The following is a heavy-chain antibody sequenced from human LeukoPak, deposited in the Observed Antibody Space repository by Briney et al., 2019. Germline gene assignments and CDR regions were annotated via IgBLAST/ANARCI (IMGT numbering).Heavy chain of an antibody. V-gene: IGHV3-23*01. CDR3: AKPQWELLD. CDR2: ISDSGGST. Sequence: GGSLRLSCAASGFTYSSYTMSWVRQAPGKGLEWVSAISDSGGSTYYADSVKGRFTISRDNSKNTLYLQMNSLRAEDTAVYYCAKPQWELLDWGQGTLVTVSS. CDR1: GFTYSSYT. J-gene: IGHJ4*02. D-gene: IGHD1-26*01.